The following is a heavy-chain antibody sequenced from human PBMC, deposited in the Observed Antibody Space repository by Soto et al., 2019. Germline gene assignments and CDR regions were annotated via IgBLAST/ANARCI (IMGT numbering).Heavy chain of an antibody. Sequence: GGSLRLSCAASGFTFSSYAMHWVRQAPGKWLEWVAVISYDGSNKYYADSVKGRFTISRDNSKNTLYLQMNSLRAEDTAVYYCARVSGSYYDYYYGMDVWGQGTTVTVSS. CDR1: GFTFSSYA. V-gene: IGHV3-30-3*01. D-gene: IGHD1-26*01. J-gene: IGHJ6*02. CDR2: ISYDGSNK. CDR3: ARVSGSYYDYYYGMDV.